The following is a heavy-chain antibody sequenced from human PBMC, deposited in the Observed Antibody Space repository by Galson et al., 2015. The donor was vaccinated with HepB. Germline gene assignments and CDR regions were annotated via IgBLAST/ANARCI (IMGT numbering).Heavy chain of an antibody. CDR2: ISSSSSYT. CDR3: AREWWSSWPIDPRGWFDP. CDR1: GFTFSDYY. V-gene: IGHV3-11*05. D-gene: IGHD6-13*01. Sequence: SLRLSCAASGFTFSDYYMSWIRQAPGKGLEWVSYISSSSSYTNYADSVKGRFTISRDNAKNSLYLQMNSLRAEDTAVYYCAREWWSSWPIDPRGWFDPWGQGTLVTVSS. J-gene: IGHJ5*02.